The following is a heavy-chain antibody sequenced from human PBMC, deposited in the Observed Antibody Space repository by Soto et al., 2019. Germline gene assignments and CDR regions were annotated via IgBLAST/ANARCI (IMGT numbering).Heavy chain of an antibody. V-gene: IGHV3-33*01. CDR2: IWYDGKSK. D-gene: IGHD6-19*01. CDR1: GFTFSSYH. CDR3: ARDLAAATYYFYYGLDV. Sequence: ESGGGVVQPGRSLRLSCAASGFTFSSYHMHWVRQAPGMGLEWVAVIWYDGKSKYYADSVKGRFTVSRDNSKNTLYLQMNGLRAEDMAVYFCARDLAAATYYFYYGLDVWGQGTAVSVSS. J-gene: IGHJ6*02.